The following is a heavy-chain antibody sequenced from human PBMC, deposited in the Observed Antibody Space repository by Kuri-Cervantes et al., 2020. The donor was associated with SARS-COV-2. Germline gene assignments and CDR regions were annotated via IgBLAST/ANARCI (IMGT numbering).Heavy chain of an antibody. Sequence: GESLKISCEASGFTFSSYSMNWVRQAPGKGLEWVSYISSSSSYIYYADSLKGRFTISRDNAKNSLYLQMNSLRAEDTAVYYCARADLSDFAFDIWGQGTMVTVSS. CDR1: GFTFSSYS. D-gene: IGHD2-21*01. V-gene: IGHV3-21*01. J-gene: IGHJ3*02. CDR2: ISSSSSYI. CDR3: ARADLSDFAFDI.